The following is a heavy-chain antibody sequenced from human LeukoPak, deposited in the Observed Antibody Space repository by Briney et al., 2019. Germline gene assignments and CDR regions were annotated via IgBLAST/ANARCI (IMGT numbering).Heavy chain of an antibody. CDR3: ARGRNNAFDF. J-gene: IGHJ3*01. CDR1: GDSLYSGGVA. V-gene: IGHV6-1*01. Sequence: SQTLSLTCAISGDSLYSGGVAWNWVRQSPSRGLEWLGRTYYRSKWYNDYAVSVESRITINSDTSKTQFSLQLSSVTPEDTAVYYCARGRNNAFDFWGQGTMVTVSS. D-gene: IGHD1/OR15-1a*01. CDR2: TYYRSKWYN.